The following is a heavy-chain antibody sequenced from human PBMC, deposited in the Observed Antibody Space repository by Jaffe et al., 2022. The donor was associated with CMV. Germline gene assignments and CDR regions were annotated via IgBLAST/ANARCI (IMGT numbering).Heavy chain of an antibody. Sequence: EVQLVESGGGLVKPGGSLRLSCAASGFTFSNAWMSWVRQAPGKGLEWVGRIKSKTDGGTTDYAAPVKGRFTISRDDSKNTLYLQMNSLKTEDTAVYYCWGAILSWGAFDIWGQGTMVTVSS. CDR1: GFTFSNAW. D-gene: IGHD3-16*01. CDR2: IKSKTDGGTT. V-gene: IGHV3-15*01. CDR3: WGAILSWGAFDI. J-gene: IGHJ3*02.